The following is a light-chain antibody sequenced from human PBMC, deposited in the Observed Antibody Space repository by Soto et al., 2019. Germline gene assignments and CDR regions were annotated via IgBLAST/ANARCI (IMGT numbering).Light chain of an antibody. CDR1: QGISSY. CDR2: AAS. J-gene: IGKJ1*01. CDR3: QHYYTYPWT. Sequence: AIRMTQSPSSFSASTGDRVTITCRASQGISSYLAWYQQKPGKAPKLLISAASTLQSGVPSRFSGSGLGTDFTLTVSGLQSEDSATYYCQHYYTYPWTFGQGTKVEIK. V-gene: IGKV1-8*01.